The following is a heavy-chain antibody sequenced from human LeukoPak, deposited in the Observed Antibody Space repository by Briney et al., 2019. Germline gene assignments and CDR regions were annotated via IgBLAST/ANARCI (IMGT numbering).Heavy chain of an antibody. CDR3: AREITFRTTYYYGSGSYVDY. J-gene: IGHJ4*02. Sequence: SETLSLTCAVYGGSFSGYYWIWIRQPPGKGLEWIGEINHSGSTNYNPSLKSRVTISVDTSKNQFSLKLSSVTAADTAVYYCAREITFRTTYYYGSGSYVDYWGQGTLITVSS. CDR1: GGSFSGYY. D-gene: IGHD3-10*01. CDR2: INHSGST. V-gene: IGHV4-34*01.